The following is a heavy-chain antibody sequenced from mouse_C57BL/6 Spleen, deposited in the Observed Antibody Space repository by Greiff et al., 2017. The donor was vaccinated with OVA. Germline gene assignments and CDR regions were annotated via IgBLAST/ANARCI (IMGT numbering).Heavy chain of an antibody. D-gene: IGHD1-1*01. CDR3: AREVGLYYYGSSYGAMDY. J-gene: IGHJ4*01. CDR2: IDPNSGGT. CDR1: GYTFTSYW. Sequence: QVQLKQSGAELVKPGASVKLSCKASGYTFTSYWMHWVKQRPGRGLEWIGRIDPNSGGTKYNEKFKSKATLTVDKPSSTAYMQLSSLTSEDSAVYYCAREVGLYYYGSSYGAMDYWGQGTSVTVSS. V-gene: IGHV1-72*01.